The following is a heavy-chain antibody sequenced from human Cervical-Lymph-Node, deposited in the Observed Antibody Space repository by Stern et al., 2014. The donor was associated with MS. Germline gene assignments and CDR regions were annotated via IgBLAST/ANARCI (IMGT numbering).Heavy chain of an antibody. Sequence: VQLVASGGGVVQPGRSLSLSCVASGFTFSTYSMHWVRQAPGTGLEWVAFVSYNGTQRHSTDSVKARFTISRDNSKNTLYLHMNSLRDEDTAVYFCARGGRGVGLEYWGQGALVTVSS. CDR2: VSYNGTQR. D-gene: IGHD3-10*01. J-gene: IGHJ4*02. CDR3: ARGGRGVGLEY. CDR1: GFTFSTYS. V-gene: IGHV3-30-3*01.